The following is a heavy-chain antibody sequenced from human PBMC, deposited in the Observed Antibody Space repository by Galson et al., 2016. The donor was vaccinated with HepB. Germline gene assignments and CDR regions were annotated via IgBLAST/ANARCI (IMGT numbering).Heavy chain of an antibody. CDR2: IYWDDHE. J-gene: IGHJ6*02. CDR1: GFSLSTSGVG. V-gene: IGHV2-5*02. Sequence: PALVKPTQTLTLTCTFSGFSLSTSGVGVGWIRQPPGKALEGLALIYWDDHERFSPSLKNRLTITKDTSKNQVVLTMTNRAPEDTATYYCAHIGVYDYYYGLDVWGQGTTVTVSS. CDR3: AHIGVYDYYYGLDV. D-gene: IGHD2-8*01.